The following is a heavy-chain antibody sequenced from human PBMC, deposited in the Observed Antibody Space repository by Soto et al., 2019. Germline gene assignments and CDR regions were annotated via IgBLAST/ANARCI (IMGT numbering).Heavy chain of an antibody. J-gene: IGHJ4*02. CDR3: AIHPLWFGELLSTLDY. CDR2: IIPIFGTA. CDR1: GGTFSSYA. V-gene: IGHV1-69*05. Sequence: QVQLVQSGAEVKKPGSSVKVSCKASGGTFSSYAISWVRQAPGQGLEWMGGIIPIFGTANYAQKFQGRVTIHXXEXRXXAYMELRSVRSEDTAVYYCAIHPLWFGELLSTLDYWGQGTLVTVSS. D-gene: IGHD3-10*01.